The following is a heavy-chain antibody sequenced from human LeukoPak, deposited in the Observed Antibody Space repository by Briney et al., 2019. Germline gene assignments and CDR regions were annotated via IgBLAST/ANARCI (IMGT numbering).Heavy chain of an antibody. D-gene: IGHD3-9*01. CDR3: ARHRGSIFEAYMRV. CDR1: GFTLGYHG. V-gene: IGHV3-33*01. CDR2: IFSNGVNK. J-gene: IGHJ6*03. Sequence: GTSLRLSCAASGFTLGYHGMHWVRQAPGKGLEWVAIIFSNGVNKYYADSMKGRSTISSDTSKNTLFLEMESLRTEDTAVYYCARHRGSIFEAYMRVWGKGTPVTVSS.